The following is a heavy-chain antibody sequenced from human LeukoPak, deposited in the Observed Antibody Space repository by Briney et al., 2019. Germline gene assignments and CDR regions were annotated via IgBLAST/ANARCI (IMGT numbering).Heavy chain of an antibody. V-gene: IGHV4-30-4*01. D-gene: IGHD2-2*02. Sequence: PSQTLSLTCTVSGGSISRGDYYWSWIRQPPGKGLEWIGHIYYSGSTYYNPSLKSRVTISVDTSKNQFSLKLSSVTVADTAVYYCARVRYCSSTSCYTSRFDPWGQGTLVTVSS. CDR1: GGSISRGDYY. CDR3: ARVRYCSSTSCYTSRFDP. CDR2: IYYSGST. J-gene: IGHJ5*02.